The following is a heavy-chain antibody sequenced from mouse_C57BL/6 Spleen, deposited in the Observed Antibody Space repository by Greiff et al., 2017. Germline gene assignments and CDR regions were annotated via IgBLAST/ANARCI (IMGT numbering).Heavy chain of an antibody. J-gene: IGHJ3*01. D-gene: IGHD2-1*01. CDR1: GYTFTSYW. Sequence: QVQLQQPGAELVKPGASVKLSCKASGYTFTSYWMQWVKQRPGQGLEWIGEIDPSDSYTNYNQKFKGKATLTVDTSSSTAYMQLSTLTSADSAVYYCARKVYYGNYLAWFAYWGQGTLVTVSA. V-gene: IGHV1-50*01. CDR2: IDPSDSYT. CDR3: ARKVYYGNYLAWFAY.